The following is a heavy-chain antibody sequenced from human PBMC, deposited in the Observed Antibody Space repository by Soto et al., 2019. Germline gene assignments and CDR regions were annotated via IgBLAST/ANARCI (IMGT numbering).Heavy chain of an antibody. V-gene: IGHV3-23*01. J-gene: IGHJ4*02. CDR3: ARDTGSSGSYHSDY. D-gene: IGHD1-26*01. CDR1: GFTFSNFA. Sequence: GWSLRLSCAASGFTFSNFAMSWVRQAPGKGLEWVSSISGTGSNTYYADSVKGRFTISRDNSKNTLYLQMNSLRDEDTAVYYCARDTGSSGSYHSDYWGQGTLVTVSS. CDR2: ISGTGSNT.